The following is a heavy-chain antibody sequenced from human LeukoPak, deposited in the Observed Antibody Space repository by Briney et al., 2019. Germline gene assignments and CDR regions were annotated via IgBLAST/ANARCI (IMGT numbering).Heavy chain of an antibody. CDR3: ARVRGYSYGRDAFDI. D-gene: IGHD5-18*01. CDR1: GYTFTGYY. Sequence: ASVKVSCKASGYTFTGYYMHWVRQAPGQGLEWMGWINPNSGGTNYAQKFQGRVTMTRDTSISTAYMELSRLRSDDTAVYYCARVRGYSYGRDAFDIWGQGTMVTVSS. V-gene: IGHV1-2*02. CDR2: INPNSGGT. J-gene: IGHJ3*02.